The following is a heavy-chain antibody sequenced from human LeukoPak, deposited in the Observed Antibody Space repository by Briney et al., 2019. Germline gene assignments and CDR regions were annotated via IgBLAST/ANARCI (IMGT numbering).Heavy chain of an antibody. CDR2: IYYSGST. D-gene: IGHD5-24*01. CDR1: GGSISSYY. V-gene: IGHV4-59*01. Sequence: SETLSLTCTVSGGSISSYYWSWIRQPPGKGLEWIGYIYYSGSTNYNPSLKSRVTISVDTSKNQFSLKLSSVTAADTAVYHCARDGSRDGYNPYWYFDLWGRGTLVTVSS. CDR3: ARDGSRDGYNPYWYFDL. J-gene: IGHJ2*01.